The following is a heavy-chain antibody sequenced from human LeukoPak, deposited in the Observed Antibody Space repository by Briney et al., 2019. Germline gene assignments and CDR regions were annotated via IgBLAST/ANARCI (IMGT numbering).Heavy chain of an antibody. Sequence: PGGSLRLSCAASGFTFSSYSMNWVRQAPGKGLEWVSSISSSSSYIYYADSVKGRFTISRDNAKNSLYLQMNSLRAEDTAVYYCASCTIFGVVITYYYYYYYMDVWGKGTTVTVSS. D-gene: IGHD3-3*01. J-gene: IGHJ6*03. CDR3: ASCTIFGVVITYYYYYYYMDV. CDR1: GFTFSSYS. V-gene: IGHV3-21*01. CDR2: ISSSSSYI.